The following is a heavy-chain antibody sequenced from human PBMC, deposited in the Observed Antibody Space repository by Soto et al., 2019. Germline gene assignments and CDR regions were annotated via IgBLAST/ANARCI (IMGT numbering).Heavy chain of an antibody. CDR3: AGGMCFGGSCYLDV. Sequence: GASVKVSYKASGYTFTSYDINWVRQAPGQGLEWMGGISPGIDIRDYAQKFQGRVTITADESTSTVYMQLSTLISEDTALYYCAGGMCFGGSCYLDVWGQGTLVTVSS. J-gene: IGHJ4*02. D-gene: IGHD2-15*01. CDR2: ISPGIDIR. V-gene: IGHV1-69*10. CDR1: GYTFTSYD.